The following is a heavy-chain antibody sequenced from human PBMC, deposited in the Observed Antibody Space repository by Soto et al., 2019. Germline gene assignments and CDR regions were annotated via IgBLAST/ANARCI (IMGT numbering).Heavy chain of an antibody. Sequence: QVQLQESGPGLVKPSQTLSLTCTVSGGSISSGGYYWSWIRQHPGKGLEWIGYIYYSGSTYYNPSXKXRVXISVDTSKNQFSLKLSSVTAADTAVYYCARGRTSSPTPGDYWGQGTLVTVSS. D-gene: IGHD2-2*01. CDR1: GGSISSGGYY. V-gene: IGHV4-31*03. CDR3: ARGRTSSPTPGDY. CDR2: IYYSGST. J-gene: IGHJ4*02.